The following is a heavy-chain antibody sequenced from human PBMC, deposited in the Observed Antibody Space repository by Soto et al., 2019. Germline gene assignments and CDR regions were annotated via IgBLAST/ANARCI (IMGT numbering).Heavy chain of an antibody. D-gene: IGHD1-26*01. CDR1: GVFINNYY. Sequence: SETLSLTCTVSGVFINNYYWGWIRQPPGKGLEYIGYIHYNGNTNYNPSLKGRLTISRDNAKNSVYLQMNSLRVEDTAVYYCAREAIVGASDDAFDIWGQGTMVTVSS. CDR2: IHYNGNT. CDR3: AREAIVGASDDAFDI. J-gene: IGHJ3*02. V-gene: IGHV4-59*12.